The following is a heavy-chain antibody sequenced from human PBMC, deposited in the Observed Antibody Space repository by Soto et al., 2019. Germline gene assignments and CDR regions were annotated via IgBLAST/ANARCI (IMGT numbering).Heavy chain of an antibody. CDR2: ISAYNGNT. Sequence: QVQLVQSGAEVKKPGASVKVSCKASGYTFTSYGISWVRQAPGQGLEWMGWISAYNGNTNYAQKLQGRVTMTTGTTTSTAYMKLRGLRSHDTAVYYCARDLLGANDFWSGPLWVRANWFDPWGQGTLVTVSS. V-gene: IGHV1-18*01. D-gene: IGHD3-3*01. J-gene: IGHJ5*02. CDR3: ARDLLGANDFWSGPLWVRANWFDP. CDR1: GYTFTSYG.